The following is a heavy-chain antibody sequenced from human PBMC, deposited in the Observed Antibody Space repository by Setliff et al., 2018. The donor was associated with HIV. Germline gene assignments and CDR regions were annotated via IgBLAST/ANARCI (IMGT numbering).Heavy chain of an antibody. D-gene: IGHD6-13*01. J-gene: IGHJ4*02. CDR1: GFIFSSYA. V-gene: IGHV3-30*07. CDR3: ARDRWFSNNWYSDY. CDR2: MAYDGSVK. Sequence: GGSLRLSCAASGFIFSSYAMHWVRQAPGKGLEWVAGMAYDGSVKNYVDSVRGRFTISRDNAENSLFLQMTGLRPEDTAMYYCARDRWFSNNWYSDYWGQGTLVTVSS.